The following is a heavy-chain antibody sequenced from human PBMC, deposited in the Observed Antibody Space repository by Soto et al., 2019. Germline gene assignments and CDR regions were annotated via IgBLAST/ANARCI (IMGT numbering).Heavy chain of an antibody. CDR3: ARDIESVTAKHFFYYYAMDV. CDR1: GFTFSNYG. Sequence: ASVEVSCKXSGFTFSNYGLNWVRQAPGQGLEWMGWVSANNGHTNYAQNLQGRVSMTTDTSTSTAYMELRGLTFDDTAVYYCARDIESVTAKHFFYYYAMDVWGQGTTVTVSS. D-gene: IGHD2-8*01. V-gene: IGHV1-18*01. CDR2: VSANNGHT. J-gene: IGHJ6*02.